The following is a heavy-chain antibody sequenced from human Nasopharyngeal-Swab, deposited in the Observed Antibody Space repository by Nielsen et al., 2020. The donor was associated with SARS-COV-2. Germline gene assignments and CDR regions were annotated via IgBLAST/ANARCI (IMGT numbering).Heavy chain of an antibody. D-gene: IGHD6-6*01. J-gene: IGHJ4*02. CDR3: ARGAPYSSSSGDFDY. CDR1: GFTFSSYS. CDR2: ISSSSSYI. V-gene: IGHV3-21*01. Sequence: GESLKISCAASGFTFSSYSMNWVRQAPGKGLEWVSSISSSSSYIYYADSVKGRFTISRDNAKNSLYLQMNSLRAEDTAAYYCARGAPYSSSSGDFDYWGQGTLVTVSS.